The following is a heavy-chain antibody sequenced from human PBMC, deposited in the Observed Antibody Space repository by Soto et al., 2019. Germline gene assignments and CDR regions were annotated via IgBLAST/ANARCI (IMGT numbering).Heavy chain of an antibody. J-gene: IGHJ6*02. D-gene: IGHD3-10*01. CDR1: GFTFSSYA. CDR2: ISNSGDT. Sequence: VQLLESGGALVQPGGSLRLSCAASGFTFSSYAIYWVRQAPGKGLEWVSTISNSGDTYYADSVEGRFTISRDNAKDTVYRQMNRLRAEDTAVYYCTKPQYRGVVVNVWGQGTTVTVSS. V-gene: IGHV3-23*01. CDR3: TKPQYRGVVVNV.